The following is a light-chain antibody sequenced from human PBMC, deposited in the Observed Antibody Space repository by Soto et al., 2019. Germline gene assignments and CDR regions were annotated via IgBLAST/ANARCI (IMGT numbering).Light chain of an antibody. CDR2: EVS. CDR3: SSYTSSSTLEV. Sequence: QSALTQPASMSGSPGQSITISCTGTSSDVGGYNYVSWYQQHPGKAPKLMIFEVSNRPSGVSHRFSGSKSGNTASLTISGLQAEDEGDYYCSSYTSSSTLEVFGTGTKVTVL. J-gene: IGLJ1*01. V-gene: IGLV2-14*01. CDR1: SSDVGGYNY.